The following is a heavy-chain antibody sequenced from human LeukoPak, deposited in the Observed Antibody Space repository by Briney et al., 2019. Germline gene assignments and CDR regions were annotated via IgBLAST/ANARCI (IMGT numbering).Heavy chain of an antibody. CDR2: IYHSGST. D-gene: IGHD2-2*01. V-gene: IGHV4-38-2*01. Sequence: SETLSLTCAVSGYSISSGYYWGRIRQPPGKGLEWIGSIYHSGSTYYNPSLKSRVTISVDTSKNQFSLKLSSVTAADTAVYYCARSARWFFLVPAAIPAYFDYWGQGTLVTVSS. J-gene: IGHJ4*02. CDR3: ARSARWFFLVPAAIPAYFDY. CDR1: GYSISSGYY.